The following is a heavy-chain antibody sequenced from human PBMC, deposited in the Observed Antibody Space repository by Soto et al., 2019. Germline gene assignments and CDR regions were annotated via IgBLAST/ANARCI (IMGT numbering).Heavy chain of an antibody. CDR1: GYSFTNYW. J-gene: IGHJ4*02. CDR3: ATINEAFYY. Sequence: PGESLKISCKGSGYSFTNYWIGWVRQMPGKGLEWMGTIYPGDSDTGYSPSFQGQVTISADKSLSTAYLQWSSLKASDTAIYYCATINEAFYYWGQGTLVTVS. V-gene: IGHV5-51*01. CDR2: IYPGDSDT.